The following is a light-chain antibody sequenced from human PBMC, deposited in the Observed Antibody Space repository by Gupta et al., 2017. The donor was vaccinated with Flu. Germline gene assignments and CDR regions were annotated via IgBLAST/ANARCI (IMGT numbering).Light chain of an antibody. J-gene: IGKJ1*01. V-gene: IGKV3-15*01. CDR2: GET. Sequence: EIVMTQSPATLSVSPGERATLSCRASQSVSSNLAWYQQKPGQAPRLLIYGETTRATGIPARLSGSGYGTELNLTISSLQSEDFAVYYCQQYKNWPPWTFGQGTKVEIK. CDR3: QQYKNWPPWT. CDR1: QSVSSN.